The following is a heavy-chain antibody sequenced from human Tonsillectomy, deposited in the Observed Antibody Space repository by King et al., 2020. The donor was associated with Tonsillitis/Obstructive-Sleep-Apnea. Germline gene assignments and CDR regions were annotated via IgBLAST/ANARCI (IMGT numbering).Heavy chain of an antibody. D-gene: IGHD6-19*01. CDR3: ARGASARSGWSRFLDY. CDR1: GYTFTNYY. Sequence: QLVQSGAEVKKPGASVKVSCKSSGYTFTNYYMHWVRQAPGQGLEWMGIINPSGGSTSYAQKFQGRVTMTRDTSTSTVYMELSSLRSEDTDVYYCARGASARSGWSRFLDYWDQGTLVTVSS. CDR2: INPSGGST. J-gene: IGHJ4*02. V-gene: IGHV1-46*01.